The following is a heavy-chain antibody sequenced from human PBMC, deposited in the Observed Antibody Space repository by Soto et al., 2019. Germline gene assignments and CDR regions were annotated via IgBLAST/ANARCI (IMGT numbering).Heavy chain of an antibody. J-gene: IGHJ4*02. D-gene: IGHD1-26*01. CDR3: VRDDPGLGMDY. CDR1: GFTFSSYS. Sequence: GGSLRLSCAASGFTFSSYSMNWVRQAPGKGLEWVSYISPSSSTIYYADSVKGRFTISRDNAKNSLYLQMNSLRAEDTAVYFCVRDDPGLGMDYWGLGTLVTVS. V-gene: IGHV3-48*04. CDR2: ISPSSSTI.